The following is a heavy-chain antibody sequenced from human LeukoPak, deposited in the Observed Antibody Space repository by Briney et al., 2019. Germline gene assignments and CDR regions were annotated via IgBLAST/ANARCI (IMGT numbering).Heavy chain of an antibody. CDR1: RFTFSHYG. D-gene: IGHD1-26*01. V-gene: IGHV3-33*01. J-gene: IGHJ4*02. Sequence: GRSPRLSSTASRFTFSHYGMHWVRQAPGKGLEWLAVIFYDGSKQFYADSVKGRFTISRDNSKNTLYLEMNSLRAEDTAVYYCTRDIRSHYFDYWGQGTLVTVSS. CDR3: TRDIRSHYFDY. CDR2: IFYDGSKQ.